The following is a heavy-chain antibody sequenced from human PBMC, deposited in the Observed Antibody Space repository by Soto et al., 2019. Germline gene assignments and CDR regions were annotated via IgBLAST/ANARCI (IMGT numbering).Heavy chain of an antibody. CDR3: ATGQGYYYYYGMDV. V-gene: IGHV3-74*01. Sequence: GASLRLSCTASGFTFTDYWMHWVRQAPGRGLVWVSRISVNGSSTSYADSVKGRFTISRDNSKNTLYLQMNSLRAEDTAVYYCATGQGYYYYYGMDVWGQGTTVTVSS. CDR1: GFTFTDYW. CDR2: ISVNGSST. J-gene: IGHJ6*02.